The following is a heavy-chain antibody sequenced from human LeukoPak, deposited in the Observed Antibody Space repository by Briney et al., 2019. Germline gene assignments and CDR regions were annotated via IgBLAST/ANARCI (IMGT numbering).Heavy chain of an antibody. V-gene: IGHV1-3*03. J-gene: IGHJ4*02. Sequence: GASVKVSCKASGYIFTAYAIHWVRQAPGQRPEWMGWINAGNGNTKYSQEFQGRVTITRDTSATTAYMEVNSLRSEDMAVYYCASGFGSGPTELGYWGQGTLVTVSS. D-gene: IGHD6-19*01. CDR2: INAGNGNT. CDR3: ASGFGSGPTELGY. CDR1: GYIFTAYA.